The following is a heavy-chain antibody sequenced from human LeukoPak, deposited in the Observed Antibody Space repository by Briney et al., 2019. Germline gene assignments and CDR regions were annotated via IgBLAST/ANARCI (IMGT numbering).Heavy chain of an antibody. D-gene: IGHD3-10*01. V-gene: IGHV3-30*04. Sequence: GGSLRLSCAASGFTFSSYEMNWVRQAPGKGLEWVALVSYDGSSKYYADSVKGRFTISRDNSKNTLFLQMNSLRAEDMSIYYCARDSYYYTSGSYSFYYYYMDVWGKGTTVTVSS. J-gene: IGHJ6*03. CDR3: ARDSYYYTSGSYSFYYYYMDV. CDR1: GFTFSSYE. CDR2: VSYDGSSK.